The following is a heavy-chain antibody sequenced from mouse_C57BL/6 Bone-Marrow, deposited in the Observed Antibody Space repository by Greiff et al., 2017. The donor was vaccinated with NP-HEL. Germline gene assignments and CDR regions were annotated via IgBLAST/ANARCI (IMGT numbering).Heavy chain of an antibody. D-gene: IGHD1-1*01. CDR1: GFSLTSYG. Sequence: LQESGPGLVAPSQSLSITCTVSGFSLTSYGVHWVRQPPGKGLEWLVVIWSDGSTTYNSALKSRLSISKDNSKSQVFLKMNSLQTDDTAMYFCARHTRYYYWYFDVWGTGTTVTVSS. J-gene: IGHJ1*03. CDR2: IWSDGST. CDR3: ARHTRYYYWYFDV. V-gene: IGHV2-6-1*01.